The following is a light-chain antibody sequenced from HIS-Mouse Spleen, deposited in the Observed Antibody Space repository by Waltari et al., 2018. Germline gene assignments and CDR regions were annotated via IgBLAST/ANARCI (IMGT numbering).Light chain of an antibody. CDR3: SSYAGSNTVV. Sequence: QSALTQPPSASGSPGQSVTISCTGTSSDVGGYNYVSWYQQHPNKATKLMIYDVSKRPSGVPDRFSGSKSGNTASLTVSGLQPEDEADYYCSSYAGSNTVVFGGGTKLTVL. CDR2: DVS. CDR1: SSDVGGYNY. J-gene: IGLJ2*01. V-gene: IGLV2-8*01.